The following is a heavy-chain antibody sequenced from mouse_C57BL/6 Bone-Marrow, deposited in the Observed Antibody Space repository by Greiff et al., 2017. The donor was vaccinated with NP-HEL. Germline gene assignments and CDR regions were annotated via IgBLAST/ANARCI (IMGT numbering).Heavy chain of an antibody. CDR1: GFTFSSYA. D-gene: IGHD3-2*02. J-gene: IGHJ3*01. CDR3: ARDGQRRLRAY. CDR2: ISDGGSYT. Sequence: EVQRVESGGGLVKPGGSLKLSCAASGFTFSSYAMSWVRQTPDKRLEWVATISDGGSYTYYPDNVKGRFTISRDNAKNNLYLQMSHLKSEDTAMYYCARDGQRRLRAYWGQGTLVTVSA. V-gene: IGHV5-4*01.